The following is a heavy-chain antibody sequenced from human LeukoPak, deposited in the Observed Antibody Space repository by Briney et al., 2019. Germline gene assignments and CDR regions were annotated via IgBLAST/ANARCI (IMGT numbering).Heavy chain of an antibody. V-gene: IGHV3-9*01. Sequence: GRSLRLSCGVSEFTFDDYVIHWVRQGPGKGLEWVAAMSWTSGSIAYADSVKGRFNIFRDNAQSSLYLQMDGLRAEDTAFYYCARSSGSYDGYYGVEVWGQGTTVIVSS. J-gene: IGHJ6*02. CDR1: EFTFDDYV. D-gene: IGHD6-19*01. CDR3: ARSSGSYDGYYGVEV. CDR2: MSWTSGSI.